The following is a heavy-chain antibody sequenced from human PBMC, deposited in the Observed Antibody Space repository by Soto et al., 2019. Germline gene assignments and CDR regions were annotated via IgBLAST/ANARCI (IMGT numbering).Heavy chain of an antibody. CDR3: ARWVGGSMYDNSGKYDS. CDR2: VSNDGIRK. Sequence: QVQLVESGGGVVQPGRSLRLTCAASGFIFSGSGMHWVRQAPGKGLEWVALVSNDGIRKYYGDSLKGRFTISRDNDENTLYLQMNSLRAEDTAVYYCARWVGGSMYDNSGKYDSWGQGTLVTVSS. D-gene: IGHD3-22*01. V-gene: IGHV3-30*03. J-gene: IGHJ5*01. CDR1: GFIFSGSG.